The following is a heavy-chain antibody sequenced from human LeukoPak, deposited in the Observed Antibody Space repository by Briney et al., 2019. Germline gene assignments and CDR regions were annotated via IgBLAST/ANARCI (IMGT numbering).Heavy chain of an antibody. V-gene: IGHV1-8*01. CDR1: GYSFTTYD. CDR2: MNPNSGNT. J-gene: IGHJ4*02. CDR3: AKNVRDTGTFDY. D-gene: IGHD5-18*01. Sequence: ASVKVSCKASGYSFTTYDINWVRQATGQGLEWMGWMNPNSGNTGYAQRFQGRVTMTRDTSISTAYMELNSLTSEDTAVYYCAKNVRDTGTFDYWGQGALVTVSS.